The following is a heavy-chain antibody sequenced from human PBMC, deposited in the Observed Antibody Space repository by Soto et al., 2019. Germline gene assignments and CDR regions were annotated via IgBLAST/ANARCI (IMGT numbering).Heavy chain of an antibody. CDR3: AKVGFRGPPIIAARPWRAFDI. CDR1: GFTFSSYA. J-gene: IGHJ3*02. Sequence: GGSLRLSCAASGFTFSSYAMSWVRQAPGKGLEWVSAISGSGGSTYYADSVKGRFTISRDNSKNTLYLQMNSLRAEDTAVYYCAKVGFRGPPIIAARPWRAFDIWGQGTMVTVSS. D-gene: IGHD6-6*01. CDR2: ISGSGGST. V-gene: IGHV3-23*01.